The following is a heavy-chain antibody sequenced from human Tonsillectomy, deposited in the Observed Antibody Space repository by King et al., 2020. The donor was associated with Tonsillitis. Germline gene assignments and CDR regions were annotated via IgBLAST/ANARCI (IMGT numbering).Heavy chain of an antibody. Sequence: VQLQESGPGLVKPSETLSLSCTVSGGSISSYYWSWIRQPPGQGLEWIGYVYYTGSTNSNPSLKSRVSMTVDTSKNQFSLKLTSVTYADTAVYYCVRAVGQAFASGTSMDDGFEPWGQGTLVTVSS. CDR3: VRAVGQAFASGTSMDDGFEP. CDR1: GGSISSYY. CDR2: VYYTGST. V-gene: IGHV4-59*01. D-gene: IGHD3-10*01. J-gene: IGHJ5*02.